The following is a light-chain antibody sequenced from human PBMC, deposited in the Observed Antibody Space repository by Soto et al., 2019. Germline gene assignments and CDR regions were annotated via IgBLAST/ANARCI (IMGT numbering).Light chain of an antibody. CDR3: HSYRNSSGVV. CDR1: IDDMGAYDY. V-gene: IGLV2-14*01. Sequence: QSPVTHPATVSVAPGQSSTISCAGNIDDMGAYDYVSWYQQHPSNAPKLLVYEVTNRPSGVSDRFSGSKSGKTASLTISGLQAEDEADYYCHSYRNSSGVVFSGGTK. J-gene: IGLJ2*01. CDR2: EVT.